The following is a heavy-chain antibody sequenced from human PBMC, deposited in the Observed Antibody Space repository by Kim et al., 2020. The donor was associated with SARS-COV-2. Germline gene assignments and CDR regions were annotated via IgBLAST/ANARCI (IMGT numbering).Heavy chain of an antibody. CDR2: IYYSGST. CDR3: ARGVQQWLVLDYYYGMDV. V-gene: IGHV4-59*01. Sequence: SETLSLTCTVSGGSISSYYWSWIRQPPGKGLEWIGYIYYSGSTNYNPSLKSRVTISVDTSKNQFSLKLSSVTAADTAVYYCARGVQQWLVLDYYYGMDVWGQGTTVTVSS. CDR1: GGSISSYY. D-gene: IGHD6-19*01. J-gene: IGHJ6*02.